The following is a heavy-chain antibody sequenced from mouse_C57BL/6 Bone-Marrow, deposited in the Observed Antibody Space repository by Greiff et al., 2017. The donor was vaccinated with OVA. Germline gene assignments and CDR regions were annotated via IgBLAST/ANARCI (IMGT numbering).Heavy chain of an antibody. Sequence: QVQLQQPGAELVMPGASVKMSCKASGYTFTSYWITWVKQRPGQGLEWIGDIYPGSGSTNYNEKFKSKATLTVDTSSSTAYMQLSSLTSEDSAVYYCAAGYYGSSLDYWGQGTTLTVSS. CDR1: GYTFTSYW. J-gene: IGHJ2*01. CDR3: AAGYYGSSLDY. D-gene: IGHD1-1*01. CDR2: IYPGSGST. V-gene: IGHV1-55*01.